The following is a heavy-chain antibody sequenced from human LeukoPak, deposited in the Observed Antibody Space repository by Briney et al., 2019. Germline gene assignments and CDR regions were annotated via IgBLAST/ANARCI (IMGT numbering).Heavy chain of an antibody. D-gene: IGHD2-15*01. Sequence: GASVKVSCKVSGYRFTDHLIHWIRQAPGQGLEWMGWINPNTGDTRSAHKFQGRVAMTRDTSITTPYMELNGLQSGERDVYFCTRDLRIAPAVAFFDSWGKGTRVTVSS. J-gene: IGHJ4*02. CDR1: GYRFTDHL. CDR3: TRDLRIAPAVAFFDS. V-gene: IGHV1-2*02. CDR2: INPNTGDT.